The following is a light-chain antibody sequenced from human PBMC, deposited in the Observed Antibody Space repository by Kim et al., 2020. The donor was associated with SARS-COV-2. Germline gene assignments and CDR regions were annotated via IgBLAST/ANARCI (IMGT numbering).Light chain of an antibody. CDR2: SNN. J-gene: IGLJ3*02. CDR1: SSNIGSNY. Sequence: QRVTLSCSGSSSNIGSNYVYWYQQLPGTAPKLLIYSNNQRPSGVPDRFSGSKSGTSASLAISGLRSEDEADYYCAAWDDSLSGNWVFGGGTKVTVL. V-gene: IGLV1-47*02. CDR3: AAWDDSLSGNWV.